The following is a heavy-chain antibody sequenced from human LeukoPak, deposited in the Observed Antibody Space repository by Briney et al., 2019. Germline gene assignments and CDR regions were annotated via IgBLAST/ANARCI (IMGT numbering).Heavy chain of an antibody. D-gene: IGHD3-22*01. CDR2: IYYSGST. CDR3: ARDLGGGDSSGYYAD. CDR1: GGSMRSYY. Sequence: PSETLSLTCTVSGGSMRSYYWSWIRQHPGKGLEWIGYIYYSGSTYYNPSLKSRVTISVDTSKNQFSLKLSSVTAADTAVYYCARDLGGGDSSGYYADWGQGTLVTVSS. J-gene: IGHJ4*02. V-gene: IGHV4-31*03.